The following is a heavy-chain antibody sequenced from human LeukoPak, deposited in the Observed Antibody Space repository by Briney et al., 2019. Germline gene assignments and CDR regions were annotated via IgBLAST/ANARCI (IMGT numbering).Heavy chain of an antibody. CDR1: GFTVSSNY. J-gene: IGHJ4*02. D-gene: IGHD6-13*01. CDR3: ARDSSSWSKGFDY. V-gene: IGHV3-66*01. Sequence: PGGSLRLPCAASGFTVSSNYMSWVRQAPGKGLEWVSVIYSGGSTYYADSVKGRFTISRDNSKNTLYLQMNSLGAEDTAVYYCARDSSSWSKGFDYWGQGTLVTVSS. CDR2: IYSGGST.